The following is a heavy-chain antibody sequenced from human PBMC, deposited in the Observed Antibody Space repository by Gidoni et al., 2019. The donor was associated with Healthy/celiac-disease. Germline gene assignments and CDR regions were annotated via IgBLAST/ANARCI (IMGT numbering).Heavy chain of an antibody. CDR2: IWYDGSNK. J-gene: IGHJ6*02. Sequence: QVQLVESGGGVVQPGRSRRLSCDASGFTFSSWGMHWVRQAPGKGLGWVAVIWYDGSNKYYADSVKGRFTISRDNSKNTLYLQMNSLRAEDTAVYYCARDMYAAAGTEERDYGMDVWGQGTTVTVSS. CDR3: ARDMYAAAGTEERDYGMDV. V-gene: IGHV3-33*01. CDR1: GFTFSSWG. D-gene: IGHD6-13*01.